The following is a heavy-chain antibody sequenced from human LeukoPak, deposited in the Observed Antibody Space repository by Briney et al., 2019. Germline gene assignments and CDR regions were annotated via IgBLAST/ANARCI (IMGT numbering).Heavy chain of an antibody. D-gene: IGHD3-22*01. J-gene: IGHJ4*02. CDR3: VTPRGSSGYYDY. CDR1: GYGFTTYW. V-gene: IGHV5-51*01. CDR2: IYPGFSET. Sequence: GESLKISCQSSGYGFTTYWIGWVRQMPGKGLEWMGIIYPGFSETRYSPSFQGQVTISADKSITTAYLQWSSLKASDTALYYCVTPRGSSGYYDYWGQGTLVTVSS.